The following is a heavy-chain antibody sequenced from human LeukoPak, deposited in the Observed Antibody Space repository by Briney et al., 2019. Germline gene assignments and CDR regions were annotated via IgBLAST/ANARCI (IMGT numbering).Heavy chain of an antibody. CDR2: INHSGST. CDR1: GGSFSGYY. Sequence: TSETLSLTCAVYGGSFSGYYWSWIRQPPGKGLEWIGEINHSGSTNYNPPLKSRVTISVDTAKNQFSLKLSSVTAADTAVYYCARGRRRLGGYDEGGWFDPWGQGTLVTVSS. J-gene: IGHJ5*02. D-gene: IGHD5-12*01. CDR3: ARGRRRLGGYDEGGWFDP. V-gene: IGHV4-34*01.